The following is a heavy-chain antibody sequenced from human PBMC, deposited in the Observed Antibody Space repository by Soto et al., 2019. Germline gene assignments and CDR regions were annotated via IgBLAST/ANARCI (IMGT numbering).Heavy chain of an antibody. J-gene: IGHJ6*02. D-gene: IGHD3-9*01. CDR1: GGSISSISYY. CDR2: IYYSGST. Sequence: SETLSLTCTVSGGSISSISYYWGWIRQPPGKGLEWIGSIYYSGSTYYNPSLKSRVTISVDTSKNQFSLKLSSVTAADTAVYYCAIDHYYDILTGYSSYYYYGMDVWGQGTTVT. CDR3: AIDHYYDILTGYSSYYYYGMDV. V-gene: IGHV4-39*01.